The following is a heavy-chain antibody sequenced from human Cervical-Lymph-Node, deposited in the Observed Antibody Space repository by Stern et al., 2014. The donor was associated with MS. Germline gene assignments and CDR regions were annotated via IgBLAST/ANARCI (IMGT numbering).Heavy chain of an antibody. D-gene: IGHD4-11*01. V-gene: IGHV1-2*02. CDR3: ARDLADYRYYFDS. J-gene: IGHJ4*02. Sequence: VQLLESGTDVKKPGASAKVSCEASGYTFSDYYIHWVRQAPGQGLEWMGWNNTASGATPYAQNFQGRVTMTRDTSISTAYMILSRLSSDDTAVYFCARDLADYRYYFDSWGPGTLVIVSS. CDR2: NNTASGAT. CDR1: GYTFSDYY.